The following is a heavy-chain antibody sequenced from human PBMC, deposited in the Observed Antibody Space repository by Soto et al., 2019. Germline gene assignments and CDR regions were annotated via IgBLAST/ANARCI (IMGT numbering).Heavy chain of an antibody. V-gene: IGHV1-69*01. Sequence: SVKVSCKASGGTFISYAIIWGRQAPGQGLEWMGGIIPIFGTANYAQKFQGRVTITADESTSTAYMELSSLRSEDTAVYYCASGSRAGYNLEYFQHCGQGTLVTVSS. J-gene: IGHJ1*01. CDR2: IIPIFGTA. CDR1: GGTFISYA. CDR3: ASGSRAGYNLEYFQH. D-gene: IGHD5-12*01.